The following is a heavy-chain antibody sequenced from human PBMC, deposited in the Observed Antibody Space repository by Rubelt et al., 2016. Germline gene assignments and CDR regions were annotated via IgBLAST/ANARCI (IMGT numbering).Heavy chain of an antibody. J-gene: IGHJ6*02. V-gene: IGHV4-31*03. CDR3: ARERGSYGMDV. Sequence: QVQLQESGPGLVMPSQVLSLICSVSGASINSGGHHWSWIRQHPGKGLEWIGYIYYSGSTYYNPSLKSRVTISVDTSNSQCSLKLRSVTAAETAVYYCARERGSYGMDVWGQGTTVTVSS. D-gene: IGHD3-16*01. CDR2: IYYSGST. CDR1: GASINSGGHH.